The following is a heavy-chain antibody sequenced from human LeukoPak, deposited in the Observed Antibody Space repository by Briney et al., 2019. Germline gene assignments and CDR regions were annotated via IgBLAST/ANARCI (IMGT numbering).Heavy chain of an antibody. CDR2: ISYDGSNK. V-gene: IGHV3-30-3*01. D-gene: IGHD4-11*01. J-gene: IGHJ4*02. CDR1: GFTFSSYA. Sequence: GGSLRLSCAAPGFTFSSYAMHWVRQAPGKGLEWVAVISYDGSNKYYADSVKGRFTISRDNSKNTLYLQMNSLRAEDTAVYYCARDLTTVSSAPLWGQGTLVTVSS. CDR3: ARDLTTVSSAPL.